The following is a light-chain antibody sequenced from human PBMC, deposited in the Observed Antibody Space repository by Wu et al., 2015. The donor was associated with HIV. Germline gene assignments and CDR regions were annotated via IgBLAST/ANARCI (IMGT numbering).Light chain of an antibody. CDR2: KAS. CDR3: QQSYSTPYS. CDR1: QSISSW. V-gene: IGKV1-5*03. J-gene: IGKJ2*03. Sequence: DIQMTQSPSTLSASVGDRVTITCRASQSISSWLAWYQQRPGKAPTLLIYKASTLESGVPSRFSGSGSGTEFTLTISSLQPDDFATYYCQQSYSTPYSFGQGTKLEIK.